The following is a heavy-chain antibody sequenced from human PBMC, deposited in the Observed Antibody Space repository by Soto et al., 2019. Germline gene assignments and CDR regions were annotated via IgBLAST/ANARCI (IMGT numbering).Heavy chain of an antibody. CDR2: ISTYNGKT. CDR3: ARDRVEAALGTFDQ. V-gene: IGHV1-18*01. D-gene: IGHD6-13*01. CDR1: GYTFSTYP. Sequence: QVQLVQSGAEVKKPGASVKVSCKTSGYTFSTYPISWVRQAPGQGLEWVGWISTYNGKTNYGQTFQGRVTITTDTSDSTAYMNLRNLRSDDTAVYYCARDRVEAALGTFDQWGQGTLVTVSS. J-gene: IGHJ4*02.